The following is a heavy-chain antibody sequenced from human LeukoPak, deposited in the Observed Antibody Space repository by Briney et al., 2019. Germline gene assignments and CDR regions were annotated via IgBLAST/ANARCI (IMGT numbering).Heavy chain of an antibody. CDR1: GFTFSSYG. J-gene: IGHJ4*02. CDR3: ARGYSSSWYYFDY. Sequence: GGSLRLSCAASGFTFSSYGMHWVRQAPGKGLEWVAFIRYDGSNKYYADSVKGRFTISRDNSKNTLYLQMNSLRAEGTAVYYCARGYSSSWYYFDYWGQGTLVTVSS. CDR2: IRYDGSNK. D-gene: IGHD6-13*01. V-gene: IGHV3-30*02.